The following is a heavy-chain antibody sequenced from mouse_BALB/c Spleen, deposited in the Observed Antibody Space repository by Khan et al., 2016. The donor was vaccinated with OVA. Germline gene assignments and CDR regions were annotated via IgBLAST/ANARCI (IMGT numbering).Heavy chain of an antibody. CDR1: GYSITSGYS. J-gene: IGHJ2*01. CDR2: IDYSGTT. V-gene: IGHV3-1*02. Sequence: EVQLQESGPDLLKPSQSLSLTCTVTGYSITSGYSCHWIRQFPGHKLEWTGYIDYSGTTNYNPSLKSRISITREISKNQFFLQLNSVTTEDTATYYCVRLDYWGQGTTLTVSS. CDR3: VRLDY.